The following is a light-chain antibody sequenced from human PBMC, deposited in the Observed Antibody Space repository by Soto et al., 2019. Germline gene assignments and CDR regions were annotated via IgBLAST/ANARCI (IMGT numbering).Light chain of an antibody. V-gene: IGLV2-11*01. CDR2: DVI. CDR1: NNDVGGYNY. J-gene: IGLJ3*02. CDR3: CSYAGTYTA. Sequence: SALTQPRSVSGSPGQSVTISCTGTNNDVGGYNYVSWYQHHPGKAPKLLIYDVIKRPSGVPDRFSGSKSGNTASLTISGLQDDDEADYYCCSYAGTYTAFGGGTQLTVL.